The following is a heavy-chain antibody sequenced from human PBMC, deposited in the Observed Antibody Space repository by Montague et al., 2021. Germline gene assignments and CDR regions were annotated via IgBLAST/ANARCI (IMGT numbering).Heavy chain of an antibody. CDR3: ARVFSSWYVGWFDP. J-gene: IGHJ5*02. Sequence: SKTLSLTCTVSGASITSNIYYWGWIRQSPGKGLEWIGSIYYSGNSFYQPSLKSRITMAVDTSKNQFSLKLSPVTAADTAIYYCARVFSSWYVGWFDPWGQGTLVTVSS. CDR2: IYYSGNS. CDR1: GASITSNIYY. D-gene: IGHD6-13*01. V-gene: IGHV4-39*07.